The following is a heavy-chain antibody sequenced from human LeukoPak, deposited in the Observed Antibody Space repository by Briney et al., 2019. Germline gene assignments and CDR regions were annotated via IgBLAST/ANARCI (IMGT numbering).Heavy chain of an antibody. CDR1: GFTFSNSG. CDR2: ISGSGDST. J-gene: IGHJ4*02. D-gene: IGHD1-1*01. V-gene: IGHV3-23*01. Sequence: GGSLRLSCAASGFTFSNSGMNWVRQAPGKGLEWVSTISGSGDSTYYADSVKGRFTSSRDNSKNTLYLQMNGLRAEDTAVYYCAKETRAGDWGQGTLVTVSS. CDR3: AKETRAGD.